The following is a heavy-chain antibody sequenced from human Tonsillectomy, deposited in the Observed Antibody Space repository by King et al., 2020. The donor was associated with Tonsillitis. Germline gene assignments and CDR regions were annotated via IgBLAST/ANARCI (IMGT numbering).Heavy chain of an antibody. V-gene: IGHV5-51*01. J-gene: IGHJ3*02. D-gene: IGHD6-19*01. Sequence: VQLVESGAEVKKPGESLKISCKGSGYSFTSYWIGWVRQMPGKGLEWMGIIYPGDSDTRYSPSFQGQVTISADKSISTAYLQWSSLKASDTAMYYCARRRGVAVAGTVAFDIWGQGTMVTVCS. CDR3: ARRRGVAVAGTVAFDI. CDR2: IYPGDSDT. CDR1: GYSFTSYW.